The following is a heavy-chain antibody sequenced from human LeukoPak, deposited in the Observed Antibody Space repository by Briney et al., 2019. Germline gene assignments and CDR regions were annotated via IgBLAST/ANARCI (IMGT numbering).Heavy chain of an antibody. J-gene: IGHJ4*02. Sequence: ASVKVSCKASGYIFTRYAIHWVRQAPEQRLGGMGWINAGNGNTKYSQKIQGRVTITRDTSASTAYMEVSSLRSEDTAVYYCARGIEASSGWYVLDYWGQGALVTVSS. V-gene: IGHV1-3*01. CDR3: ARGIEASSGWYVLDY. CDR1: GYIFTRYA. D-gene: IGHD6-19*01. CDR2: INAGNGNT.